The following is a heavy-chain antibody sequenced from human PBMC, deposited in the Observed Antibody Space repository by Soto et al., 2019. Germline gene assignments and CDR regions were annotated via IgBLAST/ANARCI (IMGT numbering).Heavy chain of an antibody. CDR3: ATHPPYGPLDH. J-gene: IGHJ4*02. Sequence: KPSETLSLTCTVSAGSISSSSNHWGWIRQPPGKGLEWIGNIYYSENTYYNPSLKSRVTISVDTSKNQFSLRLTSVTAADTAVYYCATHPPYGPLDHWGQGTLVTVSS. V-gene: IGHV4-39*01. CDR2: IYYSENT. CDR1: AGSISSSSNH. D-gene: IGHD4-17*01.